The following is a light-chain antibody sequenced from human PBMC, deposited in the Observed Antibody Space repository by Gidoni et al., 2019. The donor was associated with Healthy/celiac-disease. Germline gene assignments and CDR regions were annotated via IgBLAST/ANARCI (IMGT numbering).Light chain of an antibody. Sequence: EIVLTQSPGTLSLSPGERATLSCRASQSVSSSYLAWYQQKPGQAPRLLIYGASSRDTGIPDRFSGSGSGTDFTLTSSRLEPEDFAVYYCQQYGSSSWTFGQGTKVEIK. V-gene: IGKV3-20*01. CDR1: QSVSSSY. J-gene: IGKJ1*01. CDR3: QQYGSSSWT. CDR2: GAS.